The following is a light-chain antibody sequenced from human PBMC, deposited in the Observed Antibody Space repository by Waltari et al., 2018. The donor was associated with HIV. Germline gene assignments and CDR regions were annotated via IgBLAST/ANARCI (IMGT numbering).Light chain of an antibody. CDR2: SNN. CDR3: ATWDDSLNGVV. J-gene: IGLJ2*01. CDR1: RSNIGTNT. V-gene: IGLV1-44*01. Sequence: QSVLTQPPSASGTPGQSVPISCSGSRSNIGTNTVHWYQHLPGTAPKLLIYSNNQRPSGVPDRFSGSKSGTSASLAISGLQSDDEADYYCATWDDSLNGVVFGGGTELTVL.